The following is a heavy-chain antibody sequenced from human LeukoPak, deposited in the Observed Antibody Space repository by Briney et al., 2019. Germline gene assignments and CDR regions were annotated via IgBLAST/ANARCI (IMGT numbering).Heavy chain of an antibody. CDR3: ARQSSGYYYGWFDP. CDR1: SGSFSDHY. CDR2: INHSGSA. Sequence: SETLSLTCAVYSGSFSDHYWSWLRQSPGTGLEWIGEINHSGSANYNPSLKSRVIISVDTSKNHFSLRLSSLTAADTAVYYCARQSSGYYYGWFDPWGQGTLVTVSS. J-gene: IGHJ5*02. D-gene: IGHD3-22*01. V-gene: IGHV4-34*01.